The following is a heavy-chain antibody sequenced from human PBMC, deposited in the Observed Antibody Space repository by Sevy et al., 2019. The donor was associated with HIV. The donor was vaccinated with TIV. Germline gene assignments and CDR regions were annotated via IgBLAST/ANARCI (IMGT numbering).Heavy chain of an antibody. CDR2: IKSKTDGGTT. CDR3: TTEPTYYYDSSGYLFDI. CDR1: GFTFSNAW. V-gene: IGHV3-15*01. D-gene: IGHD3-22*01. J-gene: IGHJ3*02. Sequence: GGSLRISCAASGFTFSNAWMSWVRQAPGKGLEWVGRIKSKTDGGTTDYAAPVKGRFTISRDDSKNTLYLQMNSLKTEDTAVYYCTTEPTYYYDSSGYLFDIWGQGTMVTVSS.